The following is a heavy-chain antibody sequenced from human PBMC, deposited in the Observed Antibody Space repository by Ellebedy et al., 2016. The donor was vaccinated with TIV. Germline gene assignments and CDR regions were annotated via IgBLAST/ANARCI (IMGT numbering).Heavy chain of an antibody. V-gene: IGHV3-21*01. Sequence: PGGSLRLSCAASEFTFSRYSVNWVRQAPGKGLEWVSSISSSSTYIYYADSVKGRFTISRDNAKNSLYLQMNSLRAEDTAVYYCARGGLRDGDYYYGMDVWGQGTTVTVSS. CDR1: EFTFSRYS. CDR2: ISSSSTYI. CDR3: ARGGLRDGDYYYGMDV. D-gene: IGHD5-24*01. J-gene: IGHJ6*02.